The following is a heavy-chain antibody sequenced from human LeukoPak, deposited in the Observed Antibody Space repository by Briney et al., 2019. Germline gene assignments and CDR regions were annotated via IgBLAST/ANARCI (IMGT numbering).Heavy chain of an antibody. CDR1: GDSISSYY. CDR2: IYYSGST. CDR3: ARDGDWNYFDY. D-gene: IGHD3/OR15-3a*01. Sequence: SETLSLTCTVSGDSISSYYWSWLRQPPGKGLEWIGYIYYSGSTNYNPSLKSRVTISVDTSKNQFSLKLSSVTAADTAVYYCARDGDWNYFDYWGQGTLVTVSS. J-gene: IGHJ4*02. V-gene: IGHV4-59*01.